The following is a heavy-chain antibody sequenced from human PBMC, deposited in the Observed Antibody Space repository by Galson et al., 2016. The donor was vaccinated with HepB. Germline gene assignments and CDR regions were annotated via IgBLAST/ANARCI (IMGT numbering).Heavy chain of an antibody. J-gene: IGHJ6*02. CDR2: IWYDGRNK. Sequence: SLRLSCAASAFTFSNYGMHWVRQAPGKGLEWVALIWYDGRNKYYADSVKGRFTISRDNSKNTLYLQMNSLRAEDTAVYYCVRDRAARDTVYYYGMDVWGQGATVTVSS. CDR1: AFTFSNYG. D-gene: IGHD6-25*01. V-gene: IGHV3-33*01. CDR3: VRDRAARDTVYYYGMDV.